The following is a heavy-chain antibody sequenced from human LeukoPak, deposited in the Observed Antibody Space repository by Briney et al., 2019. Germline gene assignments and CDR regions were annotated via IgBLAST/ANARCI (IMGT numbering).Heavy chain of an antibody. CDR1: GYTFTGYY. Sequence: GASVKVSCKASGYTFTGYYMHWVRQAPGQGLEWMGWINPNSGGTNYAQKFQGRVTMTRDTSISTAYMELSRLRSDDTAVYYCARAVPAPCRYCTNGVRRPWGLYYWGQGTLVTVSS. CDR3: ARAVPAPCRYCTNGVRRPWGLYY. CDR2: INPNSGGT. D-gene: IGHD2-8*01. J-gene: IGHJ4*02. V-gene: IGHV1-2*02.